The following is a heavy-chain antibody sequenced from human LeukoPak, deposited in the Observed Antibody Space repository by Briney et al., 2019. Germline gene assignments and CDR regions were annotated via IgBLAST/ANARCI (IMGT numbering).Heavy chain of an antibody. CDR2: INTNTGNP. V-gene: IGHV7-4-1*02. D-gene: IGHD3-16*01. CDR1: GYTFTSYA. Sequence: GASVKVSCKASGYTFTSYAMNWVRQAPGQGLEWMGWINTNTGNPTYAQGFTGRFVFSLDTSVSTAYLQISSLKAEDTAVYYCATRERGIPYFPFDYWGQGTLVTVSS. CDR3: ATRERGIPYFPFDY. J-gene: IGHJ4*02.